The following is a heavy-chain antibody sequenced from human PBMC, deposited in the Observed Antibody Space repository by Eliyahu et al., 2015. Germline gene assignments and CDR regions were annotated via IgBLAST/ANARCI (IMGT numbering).Heavy chain of an antibody. CDR1: GGSISDSRW. Sequence: QVQLQESGPGLVKASGTLSLXCVVSGGSISDSRWWSWVRQPPGKGLEWIGEVYHTGKTNYNPSLKSRVTISLDKSKNQFSLNLISVTAADTAVYYCXRLPIVRGVEGVDYWGQGTLVTVTS. D-gene: IGHD3-10*01. CDR2: VYHTGKT. V-gene: IGHV4-4*02. J-gene: IGHJ4*02. CDR3: XRLPIVRGVEGVDY.